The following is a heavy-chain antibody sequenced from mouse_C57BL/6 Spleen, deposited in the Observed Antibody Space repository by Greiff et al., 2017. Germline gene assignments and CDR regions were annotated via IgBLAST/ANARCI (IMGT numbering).Heavy chain of an antibody. CDR3: ARVYGSSYGYWYFDV. CDR2: IYPGSGST. Sequence: QVQLQQPGAELVKPGASVKMSCKASGYTFTSYWITWVKQRPGQGLEWIGDIYPGSGSTNYNEKFKSKATLTVDTSSSTAYMQLSSLTSEDSAVYYCARVYGSSYGYWYFDVWGTGTTVTVSS. V-gene: IGHV1-55*01. CDR1: GYTFTSYW. J-gene: IGHJ1*03. D-gene: IGHD1-1*01.